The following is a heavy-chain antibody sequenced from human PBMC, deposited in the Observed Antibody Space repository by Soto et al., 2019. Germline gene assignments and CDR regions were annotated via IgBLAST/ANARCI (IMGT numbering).Heavy chain of an antibody. CDR2: IKGDGSDI. CDR3: ARIRYNDHYNTLDY. D-gene: IGHD1-1*01. Sequence: GGSLRLSCAASGFTFSNYWMSWVRQAPGKGLEWVANIKGDGSDINYVDSVRGRFTISRDNAKNSVYLQLISLRAEDTAVYYCARIRYNDHYNTLDYWGQGTLVTVSS. J-gene: IGHJ4*01. CDR1: GFTFSNYW. V-gene: IGHV3-7*01.